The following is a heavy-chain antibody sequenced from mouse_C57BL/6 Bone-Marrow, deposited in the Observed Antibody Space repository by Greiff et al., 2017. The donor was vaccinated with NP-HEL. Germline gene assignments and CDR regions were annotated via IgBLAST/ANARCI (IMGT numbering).Heavy chain of an antibody. J-gene: IGHJ3*01. V-gene: IGHV14-3*01. Sequence: EVQRVESVAELVRPGASVKLSCTASGFNIKNTYMHWVKQRPEQGLEWIGRIDPANGNTKYAPKFQGKATITADTSSNTAYLQLSSLTSEDTAIYYCARDYDQNEAWFAYWGQGTLVTVSA. CDR2: IDPANGNT. D-gene: IGHD2-4*01. CDR3: ARDYDQNEAWFAY. CDR1: GFNIKNTY.